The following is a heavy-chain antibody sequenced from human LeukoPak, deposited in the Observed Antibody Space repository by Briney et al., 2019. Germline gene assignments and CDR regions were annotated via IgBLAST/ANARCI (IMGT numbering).Heavy chain of an antibody. D-gene: IGHD6-13*01. V-gene: IGHV3-66*01. Sequence: GGSLRLSCAASGFTVSSSYMSWVRQAPGKGLEWVSIISSAGTTYYADSVKGRFTISRDNSKNTVYLQVNSLRDEDTAVYYCARDLEAANTYYFDHWGQGTMVTVSS. CDR3: ARDLEAANTYYFDH. J-gene: IGHJ4*02. CDR2: ISSAGTT. CDR1: GFTVSSSY.